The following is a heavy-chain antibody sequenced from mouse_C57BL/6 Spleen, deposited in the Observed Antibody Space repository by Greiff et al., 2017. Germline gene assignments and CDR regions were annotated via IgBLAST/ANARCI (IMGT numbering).Heavy chain of an antibody. CDR3: ARNGRLRDYYAMDY. CDR1: GYTFTSYG. V-gene: IGHV1-81*01. D-gene: IGHD3-2*02. J-gene: IGHJ4*01. CDR2: IYPRSGNT. Sequence: QVQLQQSGAELARPGASVKLSCKASGYTFTSYGISWVKQRTGQGLEWIGEIYPRSGNTYYNEKCKGKATLTADKSSSTAYMQLSSLTSEDSAVYFCARNGRLRDYYAMDYWGQGTSVTVSS.